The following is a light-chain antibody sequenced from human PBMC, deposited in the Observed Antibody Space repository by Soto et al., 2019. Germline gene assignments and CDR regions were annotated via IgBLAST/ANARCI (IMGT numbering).Light chain of an antibody. J-gene: IGLJ2*01. V-gene: IGLV2-14*01. CDR2: EVS. CDR3: SSYTSSSTLRV. CDR1: SSDVGGYNY. Sequence: QSALTQPASVSGSPGQSITISCTGTSSDVGGYNYVSWYQQHPGKAPKLMIYEVSNRPSGVSNRFSGSKSGNTASLTISGLQAEYEADYYCSSYTSSSTLRVFGGGTKLTVL.